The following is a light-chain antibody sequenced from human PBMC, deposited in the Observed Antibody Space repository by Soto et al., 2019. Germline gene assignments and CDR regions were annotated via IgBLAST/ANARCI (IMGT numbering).Light chain of an antibody. CDR3: QQYNNWPRT. J-gene: IGKJ1*01. CDR2: GAS. CDR1: QGVSRK. Sequence: DIVRTQSPATLSVAPGERVTFSCMASQGVSRKLAWYQHKPGQAPRLLISGASTGATGIPARFSGSGSGTEFTLTISSLQSEDFAVYYCQQYNNWPRTFGQGTKVDI. V-gene: IGKV3-15*01.